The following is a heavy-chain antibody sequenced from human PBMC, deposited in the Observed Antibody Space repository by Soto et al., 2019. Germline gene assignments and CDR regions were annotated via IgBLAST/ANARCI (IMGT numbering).Heavy chain of an antibody. V-gene: IGHV3-23*01. Sequence: GGSLRLSCAASGVTFSNYAMTWVRQVPGEGLQWVSSISKSGGTTYYAASVKGRFTTSRDNSKNTLYLQMNSLRAEDTAIYYCAKGSFGFDYWGQGTLVTVSS. CDR1: GVTFSNYA. CDR2: ISKSGGTT. J-gene: IGHJ4*02. CDR3: AKGSFGFDY. D-gene: IGHD3-10*01.